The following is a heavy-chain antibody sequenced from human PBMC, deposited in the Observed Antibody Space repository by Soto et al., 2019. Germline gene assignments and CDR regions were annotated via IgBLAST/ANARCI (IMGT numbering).Heavy chain of an antibody. CDR3: SREYGGAFDI. Sequence: GGSLRLSCAASGFTFSSYGMEWVRQPPGKGLEWVALVWHDGSKGYYIDSVKGRFTVSRDNSENTVYLQMNSLRVEDTAVYYCSREYGGAFDIWGQGTMVTVSS. V-gene: IGHV3-33*01. CDR2: VWHDGSKG. D-gene: IGHD2-15*01. J-gene: IGHJ3*02. CDR1: GFTFSSYG.